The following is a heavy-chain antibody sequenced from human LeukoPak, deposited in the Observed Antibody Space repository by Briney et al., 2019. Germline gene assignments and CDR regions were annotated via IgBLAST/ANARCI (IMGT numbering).Heavy chain of an antibody. Sequence: GGSLRLSCAASGFTFSSYPMSWVRQAPGKGLEWVSAITGSGDTTYYAESVKGRFTISRDNSKNTLYLQMNTLRAEDTAVYYCVRDPSGSGFAFDSWGQGALVTVSS. V-gene: IGHV3-23*01. D-gene: IGHD1-1*01. CDR3: VRDPSGSGFAFDS. J-gene: IGHJ4*02. CDR1: GFTFSSYP. CDR2: ITGSGDTT.